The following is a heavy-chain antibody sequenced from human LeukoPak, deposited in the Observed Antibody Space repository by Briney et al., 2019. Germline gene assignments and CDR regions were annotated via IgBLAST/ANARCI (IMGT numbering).Heavy chain of an antibody. CDR1: GGSISTYY. D-gene: IGHD1-1*01. V-gene: IGHV4-59*01. CDR2: ISYTVTS. CDR3: ARVGDWNDLVY. Sequence: SETLSLTCTVSGGSISTYYWSWIRQSPGKGLEWIGYISYTVTSNYNPSLKSRVTISVDTSKNQSSLKLSSVTAEDPALYYCARVGDWNDLVYWGQGILVTVSS. J-gene: IGHJ4*02.